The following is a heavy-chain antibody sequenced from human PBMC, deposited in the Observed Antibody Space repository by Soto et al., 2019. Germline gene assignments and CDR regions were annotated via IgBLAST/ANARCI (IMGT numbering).Heavy chain of an antibody. CDR2: INPNSGDT. J-gene: IGHJ5*02. D-gene: IGHD2-2*01. Sequence: ASVKVSCKASGYTLTGYYVHWVRQAPGQGLEWMGWINPNSGDTNSAQNFQGRVTMTRDTSISTAYMEVSSLTSDDTALYYCARAQSIVVVPAAHKNWFDPWGQGTLVTVSS. CDR3: ARAQSIVVVPAAHKNWFDP. CDR1: GYTLTGYY. V-gene: IGHV1-2*02.